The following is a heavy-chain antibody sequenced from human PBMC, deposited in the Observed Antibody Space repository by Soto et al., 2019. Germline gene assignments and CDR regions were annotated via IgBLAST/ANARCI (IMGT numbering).Heavy chain of an antibody. CDR2: INPATGAA. J-gene: IGHJ3*02. Sequence: QLHLVQSGAVVKKPGASVTVSCSASGYPVTAYYMHWVRQAPGRGLEWMGGINPATGAAKYTQTFQGRVPLPRDTSTSTVFRELSGLASEHTAVFYCARGGGVGVAGSAAFDMWGQGTLVTVSS. CDR1: GYPVTAYY. V-gene: IGHV1-2*02. CDR3: ARGGGVGVAGSAAFDM. D-gene: IGHD3-3*01.